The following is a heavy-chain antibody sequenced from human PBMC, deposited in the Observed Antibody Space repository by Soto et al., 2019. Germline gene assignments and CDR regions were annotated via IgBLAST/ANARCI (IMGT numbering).Heavy chain of an antibody. V-gene: IGHV4-59*08. CDR3: ARRYGDCFDY. Sequence: QVQLQESGPRLVKPSETLSLTCTVSGGSISSYYWSWIRQPPGKGLEWIGYIYYSGSTNYNPSLKSRVTISVDTSKNQFSLKLSSVTAADTAVYYCARRYGDCFDYWGQGTLVTVSS. J-gene: IGHJ4*02. D-gene: IGHD4-17*01. CDR2: IYYSGST. CDR1: GGSISSYY.